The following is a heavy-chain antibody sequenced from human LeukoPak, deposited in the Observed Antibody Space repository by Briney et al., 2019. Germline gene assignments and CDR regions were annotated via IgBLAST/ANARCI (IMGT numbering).Heavy chain of an antibody. J-gene: IGHJ4*02. V-gene: IGHV3-66*01. D-gene: IGHD4-17*01. CDR3: ARGVGYADYPFDY. CDR1: GFTVSSNY. Sequence: GGSLRLSCAPSGFTVSSNYMSWVRQAPGKGLEWVSLIYAGGTTYYAVSVKGRFTISRDISKNTLYLQMNNLRAEDTAVYYCARGVGYADYPFDYWGQGTLVTVSA. CDR2: IYAGGTT.